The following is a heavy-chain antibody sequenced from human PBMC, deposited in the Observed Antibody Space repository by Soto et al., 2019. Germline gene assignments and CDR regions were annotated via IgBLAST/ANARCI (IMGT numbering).Heavy chain of an antibody. Sequence: GASVKVSCKASGYTFTSYDINWVRQATGQGLEWMGGIIPIFGTANYAQKFQGRVTITADKSTSTAYMELSSLRSEDTAVYYCAREGYYERWFDPWGQGTLVTVSS. CDR1: GYTFTSYD. CDR3: AREGYYERWFDP. CDR2: IIPIFGTA. V-gene: IGHV1-69*06. D-gene: IGHD3-3*01. J-gene: IGHJ5*02.